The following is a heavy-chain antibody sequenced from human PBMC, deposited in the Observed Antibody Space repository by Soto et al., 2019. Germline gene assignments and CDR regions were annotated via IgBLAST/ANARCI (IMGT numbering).Heavy chain of an antibody. CDR2: IYYSGST. Sequence: QLQLQESGPGLVKPSETLSLTCTVSGGSISSSSYYWGWIRQPPGKGLEWIGSIYYSGSTYYNPSLKSRVTISVDTSKNQFSLKLSSVTAADTAVYYCARQEGFLVLVPAAIPGSLNWFDPWGQGTLVTVSS. V-gene: IGHV4-39*01. D-gene: IGHD2-2*01. CDR1: GGSISSSSYY. J-gene: IGHJ5*02. CDR3: ARQEGFLVLVPAAIPGSLNWFDP.